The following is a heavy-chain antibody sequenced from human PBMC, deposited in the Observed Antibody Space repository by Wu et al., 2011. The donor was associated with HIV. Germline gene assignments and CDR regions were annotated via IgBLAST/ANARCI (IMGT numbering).Heavy chain of an antibody. D-gene: IGHD5-12*01. CDR2: MNPNSGNT. CDR1: GYTFTSYD. Sequence: SVTISCEASGYTFTSYDINWVRQATGQGLEWMGWMNPNSGNTNYAQKFQGRVTITADKSTSTAYMELSSLRSEDTAVYYCARASGYNFLRLYYGMDVWGQGTMVTVSS. V-gene: IGHV1-8*03. J-gene: IGHJ6*02. CDR3: ARASGYNFLRLYYGMDV.